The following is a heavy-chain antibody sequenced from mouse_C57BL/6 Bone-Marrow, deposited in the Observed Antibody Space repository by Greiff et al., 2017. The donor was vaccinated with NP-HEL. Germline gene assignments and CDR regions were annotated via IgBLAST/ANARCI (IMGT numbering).Heavy chain of an antibody. V-gene: IGHV6-3*01. Sequence: EVKLVESGGGLVQPGGSMKLSCVASGFTFSNYWMNWVRQSPEKGLEWVAQIRLKSDNYATHYAESVKGRFTISRDDSKSSVYLQMNNLRAEDTGIYYCTPYYYGSSWFAYWGQGTLVTVSA. J-gene: IGHJ3*01. CDR3: TPYYYGSSWFAY. CDR2: IRLKSDNYAT. D-gene: IGHD1-1*01. CDR1: GFTFSNYW.